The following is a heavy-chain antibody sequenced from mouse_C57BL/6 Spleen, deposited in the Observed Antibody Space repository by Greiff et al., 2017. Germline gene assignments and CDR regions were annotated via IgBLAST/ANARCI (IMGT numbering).Heavy chain of an antibody. Sequence: DVQLQASGAELVRPGASVKLSCTASGFNIKAASMHWVKQRPEQGLAWIGWIDPENGDTEYASKFQGKATITADTSSNTAYLQLSSLTSEDTAIYYCTSYGSSTCYWGQGTTLTVSS. CDR1: GFNIKAAS. V-gene: IGHV14-4*01. CDR2: IDPENGDT. D-gene: IGHD1-1*01. CDR3: TSYGSSTCY. J-gene: IGHJ2*01.